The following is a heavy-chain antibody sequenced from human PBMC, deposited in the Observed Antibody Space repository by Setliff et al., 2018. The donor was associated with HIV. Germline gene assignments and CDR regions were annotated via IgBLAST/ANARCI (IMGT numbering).Heavy chain of an antibody. V-gene: IGHV3-30*04. Sequence: GGSLRLSCAASGFTFSTFAMHWVRQAPGKGLEWVAVLSYDGSNEYYAGSVKGRFTISRDNSKNTLYLQMNSLRAEDTAVYYCARDLYDYVWGTYRYTSPFDYWGQGTLVTVSS. D-gene: IGHD3-16*02. CDR2: LSYDGSNE. CDR3: ARDLYDYVWGTYRYTSPFDY. CDR1: GFTFSTFA. J-gene: IGHJ4*02.